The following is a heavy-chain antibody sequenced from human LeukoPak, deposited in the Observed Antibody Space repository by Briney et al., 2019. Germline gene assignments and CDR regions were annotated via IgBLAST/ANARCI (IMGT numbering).Heavy chain of an antibody. V-gene: IGHV3-7*05. CDR3: GFSTNYYFDF. CDR2: ITPDGGGS. Sequence: GGSLRLSCVVSEFTFSSHWMTWVRQVPGEGLEWVANITPDGGGSYYVDSVKGRFTISRDNAKNSLYLQLNSLRAEDTAVYYCGFSTNYYFDFWGQGTLVTVSS. J-gene: IGHJ4*02. CDR1: EFTFSSHW. D-gene: IGHD1-26*01.